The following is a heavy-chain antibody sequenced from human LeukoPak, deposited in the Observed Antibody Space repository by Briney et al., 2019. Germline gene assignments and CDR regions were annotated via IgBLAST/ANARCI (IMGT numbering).Heavy chain of an antibody. Sequence: GVSLRLSCAASAFTFSSYAMIWVPPAPGKGLEGVSAISGSGDNTYYADSVKDRFTISRDKSKNTLYLQMNSLGADDTAVYYCAKNRGNYYYFDYWGQGTLVTVSS. J-gene: IGHJ4*02. V-gene: IGHV3-23*01. D-gene: IGHD4-11*01. CDR3: AKNRGNYYYFDY. CDR2: ISGSGDNT. CDR1: AFTFSSYA.